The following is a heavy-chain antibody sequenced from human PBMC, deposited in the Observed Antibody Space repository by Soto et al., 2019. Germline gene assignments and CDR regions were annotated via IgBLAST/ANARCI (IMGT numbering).Heavy chain of an antibody. CDR3: ARTDYGSGTFDS. Sequence: DVQLVQSGAEVKKPGESLRISCKGSGYDFSAYWINWVRQMPGKGLEWMGTIYPGDSDVRYRPSFQGQVTISVDKSISVAFLQWSSLQAADTAIYYCARTDYGSGTFDSWGQGTLVTVSS. V-gene: IGHV5-51*03. CDR2: IYPGDSDV. D-gene: IGHD3-10*01. CDR1: GYDFSAYW. J-gene: IGHJ4*02.